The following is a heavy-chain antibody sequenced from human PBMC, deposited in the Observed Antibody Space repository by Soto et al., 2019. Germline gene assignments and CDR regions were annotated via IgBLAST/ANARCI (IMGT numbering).Heavy chain of an antibody. Sequence: EVQLVESGGGLVQPGRSLRLSCAASGFTFDDYAMHWVRQAPGKGLEWVSGISWNSGSIGYADSVKGRFTISRDNAKNSLYLQMNSLRAEDTALYYCAKDSGILIFGVVIQQLDYWGQGTLVTVSS. V-gene: IGHV3-9*01. J-gene: IGHJ4*02. CDR1: GFTFDDYA. CDR3: AKDSGILIFGVVIQQLDY. CDR2: ISWNSGSI. D-gene: IGHD3-3*01.